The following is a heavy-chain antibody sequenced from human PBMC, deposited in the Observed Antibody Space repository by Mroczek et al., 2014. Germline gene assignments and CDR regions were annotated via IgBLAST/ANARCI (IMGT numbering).Heavy chain of an antibody. CDR3: ARHIAAAGTGYYYMDV. CDR1: GGSISSGSYY. CDR2: IYTSGST. D-gene: IGHD6-13*01. J-gene: IGHJ6*03. Sequence: QVQLQQWGPGLVKPSQTLSLTCTVSGGSISSGSYYWSWIRQPAGKGLEWIGRIYTSGSTNYNPSLKSRVTMSVDTSKNQFSLKLSSVTAADTAVYYCARHIAAAGTGYYYMDVWGKGTTVTVSS. V-gene: IGHV4-61*02.